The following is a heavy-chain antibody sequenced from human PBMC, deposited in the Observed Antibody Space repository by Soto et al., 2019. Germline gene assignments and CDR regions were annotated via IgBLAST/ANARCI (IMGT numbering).Heavy chain of an antibody. D-gene: IGHD3-3*01. V-gene: IGHV3-48*02. CDR3: ARGFRFLEWFSAPDY. CDR2: ISSSSSTI. J-gene: IGHJ4*02. Sequence: GGSLRLSCAASGFTFSSYSMNWVRQAPGKGLEWVSYISSSSSTIYYADSVKGRFTISRDNAKNSLYLQMNSLRDEDTAVYYCARGFRFLEWFSAPDYWGQGTLVTVSS. CDR1: GFTFSSYS.